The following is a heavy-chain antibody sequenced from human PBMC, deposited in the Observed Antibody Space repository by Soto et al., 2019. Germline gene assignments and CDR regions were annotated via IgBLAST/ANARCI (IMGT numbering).Heavy chain of an antibody. CDR1: GDSLSTYY. V-gene: IGHV4-4*07. D-gene: IGHD3-16*02. Sequence: QVQLQESGPGLVRPSETLSLTCTVSGDSLSTYYWSWIRQPAGERLEWIGRIHDTGRTNYHPSLKSRVTMSVDTSKNQFSLRVNSVTAADTAVYYCARESVSGTYRFDSWGQGTLVTVSS. CDR3: ARESVSGTYRFDS. CDR2: IHDTGRT. J-gene: IGHJ4*02.